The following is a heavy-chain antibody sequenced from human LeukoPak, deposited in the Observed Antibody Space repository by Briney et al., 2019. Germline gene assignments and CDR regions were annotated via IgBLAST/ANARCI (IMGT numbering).Heavy chain of an antibody. D-gene: IGHD6-13*01. CDR1: GGSISSYY. Sequence: SETLSLTCTVSGGSISSYYWSWIRQPAGKGLEWIGRIYTSGSTNYNPSLKSRVTISLDTSKNQFSLKLSSVTAADTAVYYCARAYSPPQWSPFDYWGQGTLVTVSS. V-gene: IGHV4-4*07. CDR2: IYTSGST. J-gene: IGHJ4*02. CDR3: ARAYSPPQWSPFDY.